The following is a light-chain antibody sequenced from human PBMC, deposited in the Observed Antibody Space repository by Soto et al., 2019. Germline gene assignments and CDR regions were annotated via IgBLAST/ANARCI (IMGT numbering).Light chain of an antibody. Sequence: EIVLTQSPGTLSLSPGERATLSCRASQSVSSSYLVWYQQKPGQAPRLLIYRASSRATGIPDRFSGSGSGTDFTLTISRLEPEDFAVYYCQQYGNSPWTFGQGTKVEIK. V-gene: IGKV3-20*01. CDR3: QQYGNSPWT. CDR2: RAS. CDR1: QSVSSSY. J-gene: IGKJ1*01.